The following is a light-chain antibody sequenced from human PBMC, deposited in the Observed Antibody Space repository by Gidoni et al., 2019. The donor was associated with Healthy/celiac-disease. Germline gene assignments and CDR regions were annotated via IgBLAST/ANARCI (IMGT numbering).Light chain of an antibody. CDR3: QQYNNWLT. Sequence: ETVMTQSPATLALSPGERATLPCRASQSVSSNLAWYQQKPGPAPRLLIYGASTRATGIPARSSGSGSGAEFTLTISSLQSEDFAVYCCQQYNNWLTFGGGTKLEIK. V-gene: IGKV3-15*01. J-gene: IGKJ4*01. CDR2: GAS. CDR1: QSVSSN.